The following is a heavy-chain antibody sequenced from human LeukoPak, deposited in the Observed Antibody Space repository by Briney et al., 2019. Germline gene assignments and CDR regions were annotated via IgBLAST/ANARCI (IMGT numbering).Heavy chain of an antibody. Sequence: GGSLRLSCAASGLTFSGHWMNWVRQAPGKGLEWVGRIKNKNEGGASHYAASVKDRFSISRDDSRTTLFLQMNSLKIEDTGVYYCTTGIDDGGGYWGQGTQVTVSS. CDR1: GLTFSGHW. CDR3: TTGIDDGGGY. CDR2: IKNKNEGGAS. D-gene: IGHD3-10*01. J-gene: IGHJ4*02. V-gene: IGHV3-15*06.